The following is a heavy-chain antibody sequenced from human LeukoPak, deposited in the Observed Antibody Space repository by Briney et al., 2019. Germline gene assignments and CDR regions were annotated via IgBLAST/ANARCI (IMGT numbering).Heavy chain of an antibody. V-gene: IGHV3-30*01. CDR3: ARVKGSSWPEWEDAFDI. Sequence: GGSLRPSCAASGFTFSSYPMHWVPKAPGKGLEWMAAMSYDGGNKYYADSVKGRFSISRDNSKNTLYLEMNSLRADDTAVYYCARVKGSSWPEWEDAFDIWGQGTMVTVSS. D-gene: IGHD6-13*01. J-gene: IGHJ3*02. CDR2: MSYDGGNK. CDR1: GFTFSSYP.